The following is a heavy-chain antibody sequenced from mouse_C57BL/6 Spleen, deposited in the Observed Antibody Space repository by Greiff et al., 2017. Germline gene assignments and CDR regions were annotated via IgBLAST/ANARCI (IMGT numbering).Heavy chain of an antibody. Sequence: DVQLVESGGGLVQPGGSLKLSCAASGFTFSDYYMYWVRQTPEKRLEWVAYISNGGGSTYYPDTVKGRFTISRDNAKNTLYLQMSRLKSEDTAMYYCARHETGSYAMDYWGQGTSVTVSS. CDR2: ISNGGGST. V-gene: IGHV5-12*01. D-gene: IGHD4-1*01. J-gene: IGHJ4*01. CDR1: GFTFSDYY. CDR3: ARHETGSYAMDY.